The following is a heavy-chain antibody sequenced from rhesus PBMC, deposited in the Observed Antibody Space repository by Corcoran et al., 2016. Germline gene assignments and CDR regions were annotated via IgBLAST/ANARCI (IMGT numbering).Heavy chain of an antibody. D-gene: IGHD7-45*01. CDR3: ARDGNWGFFDY. Sequence: QLQLQESGPGLVKPSETLSVTCAVSGGSISSSYWSWIRPAPGKGLEWIGYIYGSGSSTNYNPSLKGRVSLSVDTSKNQLSLKLSSVTTADTAVYYCARDGNWGFFDYWGQGVLVTVSS. CDR2: IYGSGSST. CDR1: GGSISSSY. J-gene: IGHJ4*01. V-gene: IGHV4-169*02.